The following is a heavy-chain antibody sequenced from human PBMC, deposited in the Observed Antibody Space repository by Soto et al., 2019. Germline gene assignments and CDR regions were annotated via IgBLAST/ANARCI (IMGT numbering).Heavy chain of an antibody. V-gene: IGHV3-7*05. CDR3: AREIVVVVAALDY. Sequence: GGSLRLSCAASGFTFSSYWMSWVRQAPGKGLEWVANIKQDGSEKYYVDSVKGRFTISRDNAKNSLYLQMNSLRAEDTAVYYCAREIVVVVAALDYWGQGTLVTVSS. CDR2: IKQDGSEK. J-gene: IGHJ4*02. D-gene: IGHD2-15*01. CDR1: GFTFSSYW.